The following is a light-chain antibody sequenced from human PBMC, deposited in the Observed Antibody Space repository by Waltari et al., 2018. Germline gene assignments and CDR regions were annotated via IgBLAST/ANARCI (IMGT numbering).Light chain of an antibody. V-gene: IGKV1-5*03. CDR3: QHYDSYSAT. CDR2: KAS. CDR1: QSMTRW. J-gene: IGKJ4*02. Sequence: DIQMTQSPSTLSASVGDRVTITCRASQSMTRWLSWYQQKAGKAPKLLIYKASIVESGGASRLSGGGSATAFTLTISSLQPDDFAAYYCQHYDSYSATFGRGTKVEIK.